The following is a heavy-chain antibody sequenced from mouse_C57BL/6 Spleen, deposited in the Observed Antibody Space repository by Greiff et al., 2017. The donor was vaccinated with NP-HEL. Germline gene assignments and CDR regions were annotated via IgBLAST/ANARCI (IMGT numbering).Heavy chain of an antibody. CDR2: ISSGSSTI. Sequence: DVKLVESGGGLVKPGGSLKLSCAASGFTFSDYGMHWVRQAPEKGLEWVAYISSGSSTIYYAATVKGRFTISRDNAKNTLFLQMTSLRSEDTAMYYCARKKVRDYYAMDYWGQGTSVTVSS. J-gene: IGHJ4*01. CDR1: GFTFSDYG. D-gene: IGHD2-14*01. V-gene: IGHV5-17*01. CDR3: ARKKVRDYYAMDY.